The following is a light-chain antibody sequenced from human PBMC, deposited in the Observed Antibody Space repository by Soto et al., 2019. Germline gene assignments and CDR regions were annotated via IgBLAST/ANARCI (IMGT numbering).Light chain of an antibody. V-gene: IGLV2-14*01. Sequence: QSALTQPASVSGSPGQSITISCTGTSSDVGSYNYVSWYQQHPGKAPKLMIYDVSNRPSGVSNRFSGSKSGNTASLTISGLQGEDEADYYCSSYTSSSTLLYVFGTGTKLTVL. CDR3: SSYTSSSTLLYV. CDR2: DVS. J-gene: IGLJ1*01. CDR1: SSDVGSYNY.